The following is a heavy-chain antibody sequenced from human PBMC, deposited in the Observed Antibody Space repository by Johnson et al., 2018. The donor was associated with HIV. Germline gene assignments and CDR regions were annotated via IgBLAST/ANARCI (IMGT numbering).Heavy chain of an antibody. CDR3: VRGREGSTLIMGGAFDI. J-gene: IGHJ3*02. CDR1: GFTFSSYG. D-gene: IGHD3-22*01. V-gene: IGHV3-30*02. CDR2: IRYDGSNKYYDGNNK. Sequence: VQLVESGGGVVQPGGSLRLSCAASGFTFSSYGMHWVRQAPGKGLEWVAFIRYDGSNKYYDGNNKYYADSVKGRFTISRDNSKNTLYLQMNSLTTEDTAIYYCVRGREGSTLIMGGAFDIWGQGTMVTVSS.